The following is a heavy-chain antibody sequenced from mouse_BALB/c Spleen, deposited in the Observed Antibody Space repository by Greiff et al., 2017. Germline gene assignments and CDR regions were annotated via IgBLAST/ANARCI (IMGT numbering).Heavy chain of an antibody. D-gene: IGHD2-14*01. CDR1: GYTFTDYA. CDR2: ISTYYGDA. CDR3: ARGYRYDRAMDY. V-gene: IGHV1S137*01. J-gene: IGHJ4*01. Sequence: QVQLKQSGAELVRPGVSVKISCKGSGYTFTDYAMHWVKQSHAKSLEWIGVISTYYGDASYNQKFKGKATMTVDKSSSTAYMELARLTSEDSAIYYCARGYRYDRAMDYWGQGTSVTVSS.